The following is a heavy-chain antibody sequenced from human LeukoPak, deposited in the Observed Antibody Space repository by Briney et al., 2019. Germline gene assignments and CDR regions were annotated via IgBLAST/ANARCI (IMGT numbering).Heavy chain of an antibody. CDR1: GYTFTGYY. CDR3: ARGLRGYCSSTSCYWFDP. Sequence: ASVKGSCKASGYTFTGYYMRWGREAPGQGLEWVGWSNPNSGGTNYAQKFQGRVTMTRDTSISTAYMELSRLRSDDTAVYYCARGLRGYCSSTSCYWFDPWGQGTLVTVSS. J-gene: IGHJ5*02. D-gene: IGHD2-2*01. V-gene: IGHV1-2*02. CDR2: SNPNSGGT.